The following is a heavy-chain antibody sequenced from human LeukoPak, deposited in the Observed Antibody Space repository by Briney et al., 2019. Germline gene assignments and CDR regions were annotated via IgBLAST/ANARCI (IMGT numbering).Heavy chain of an antibody. CDR2: IYYSGST. CDR3: ARTPGIAAAGSTPPFDY. CDR1: GDSISLYY. J-gene: IGHJ4*02. D-gene: IGHD6-13*01. Sequence: PSETLSLTCTVSGDSISLYYWSWIRQPPGKGLEWIGYIYYSGSTNYNPSLKSQVTISVDTSKNQFSLKLSSVTAADTAVYYCARTPGIAAAGSTPPFDYWGQGTLVTVSS. V-gene: IGHV4-59*08.